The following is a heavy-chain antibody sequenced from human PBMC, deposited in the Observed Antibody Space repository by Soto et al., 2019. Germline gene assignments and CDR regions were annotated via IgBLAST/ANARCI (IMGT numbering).Heavy chain of an antibody. J-gene: IGHJ5*02. CDR3: ATLYFDWLSRYNWFDP. Sequence: GASVKVSCKVSGYTLTELSMRWVRQAPGKGLEWMGGFDPEDGETIYAQKFQGRVTMTEDTSTDTAYMELSSLRSEDTAVYYCATLYFDWLSRYNWFDPWGQGTLVTVSS. CDR2: FDPEDGET. V-gene: IGHV1-24*01. CDR1: GYTLTELS. D-gene: IGHD3-9*01.